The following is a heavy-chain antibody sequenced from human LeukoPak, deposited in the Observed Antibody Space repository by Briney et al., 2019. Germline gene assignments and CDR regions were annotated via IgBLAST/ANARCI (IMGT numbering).Heavy chain of an antibody. Sequence: ASVKVSCKASVGTFSSYAISWVRQAPGQGLEWMGGIIPIFGTANYAQKFQGRVTITADESTSTAYMELSSLRSEDTAVYYCARGSYYDSSGYYKYYFDYWGQGTLVTVSS. V-gene: IGHV1-69*13. J-gene: IGHJ4*02. D-gene: IGHD3-22*01. CDR1: VGTFSSYA. CDR2: IIPIFGTA. CDR3: ARGSYYDSSGYYKYYFDY.